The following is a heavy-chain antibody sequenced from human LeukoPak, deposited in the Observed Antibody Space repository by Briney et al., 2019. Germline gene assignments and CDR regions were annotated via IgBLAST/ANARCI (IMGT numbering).Heavy chain of an antibody. CDR3: ARDSGSFFVDF. V-gene: IGHV3-7*01. CDR2: IKPDGSQK. D-gene: IGHD1-26*01. J-gene: IGHJ4*02. Sequence: PGGSLRLSCAASGFSFSTYWMTWVRQAPGKGLEWVANIKPDGSQKYCVDSVKGRFTISRDNAKNSLYLQMNSLRAEGTAVYYCARDSGSFFVDFWGQGTLVTVSS. CDR1: GFSFSTYW.